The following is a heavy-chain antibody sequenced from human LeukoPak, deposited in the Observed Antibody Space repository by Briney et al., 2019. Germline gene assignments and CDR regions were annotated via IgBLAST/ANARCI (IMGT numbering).Heavy chain of an antibody. CDR3: AREGTHRRGIVVVPARFDY. Sequence: SETLSLTCTVSGGSISSSCYYWGWVRQPPGKGLEWIGSIYYSGSTYYNPSLKSRVTISVDTSKNQFSLKLSSVTAADTAVYYCAREGTHRRGIVVVPARFDYWGQGTLVTVSS. V-gene: IGHV4-39*07. J-gene: IGHJ4*02. CDR2: IYYSGST. CDR1: GGSISSSCYY. D-gene: IGHD2-2*01.